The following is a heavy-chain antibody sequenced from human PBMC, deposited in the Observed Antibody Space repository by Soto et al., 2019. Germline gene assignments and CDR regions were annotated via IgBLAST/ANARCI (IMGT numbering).Heavy chain of an antibody. CDR1: GDSISTFY. CDR2: IYYTGST. Sequence: SETLSLTXTVSGDSISTFYWSWIRQPPGKGLEWIGYIYYTGSTNYNPSLKSRVTMSVDTSKKQFSLKLTSVTAADTAVYYCARQRGNYFDYWGQGSLVTVSS. V-gene: IGHV4-59*01. CDR3: ARQRGNYFDY. D-gene: IGHD3-10*01. J-gene: IGHJ4*02.